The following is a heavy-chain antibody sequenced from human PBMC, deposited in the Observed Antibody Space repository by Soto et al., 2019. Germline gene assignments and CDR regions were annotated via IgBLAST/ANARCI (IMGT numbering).Heavy chain of an antibody. J-gene: IGHJ4*02. V-gene: IGHV3-33*01. Sequence: QVQLVESRGGVVQPGGSLRLSCAASGFTFGRHGMHWVRQAPGKGLEWVAVIGSDGRRDSYADSVKGRFTISRDNGQNTLYLQMNSLRAEDTAVYYCARDDDYGDNGLDYWGQGTLVTVSS. CDR3: ARDDDYGDNGLDY. CDR2: IGSDGRRD. CDR1: GFTFGRHG. D-gene: IGHD4-17*01.